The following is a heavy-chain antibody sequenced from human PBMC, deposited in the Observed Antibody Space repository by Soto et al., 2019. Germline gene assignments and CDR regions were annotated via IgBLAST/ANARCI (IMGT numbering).Heavy chain of an antibody. J-gene: IGHJ6*02. Sequence: ASVKVSCKSSGYTFSTSGITWVRQAPGQGLEWMGWISTSNAKTRYAEKVQGRVTMTADTPTTTGYMELRSLISDDTAVYYCATTSHHDYESTGYYDYGMDVWGQGTTVTVSS. CDR2: ISTSNAKT. V-gene: IGHV1-18*01. CDR1: GYTFSTSG. D-gene: IGHD3-22*01. CDR3: ATTSHHDYESTGYYDYGMDV.